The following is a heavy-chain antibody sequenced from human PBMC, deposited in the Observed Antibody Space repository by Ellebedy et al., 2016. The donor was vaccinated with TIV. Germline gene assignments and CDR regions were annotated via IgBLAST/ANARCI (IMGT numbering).Heavy chain of an antibody. CDR2: IWYDGSNK. Sequence: PGGSLRLSCAASGFTFSSYGMHWVRQAPGKGLEWVAVIWYDGSNKYYADSVKGRFTISRDNSKNTLYLQMNSLRAEDTAVYYCARRNKKTSGSYYFDYWGQGTLVTVSS. CDR1: GFTFSSYG. D-gene: IGHD1-26*01. J-gene: IGHJ4*02. CDR3: ARRNKKTSGSYYFDY. V-gene: IGHV3-33*01.